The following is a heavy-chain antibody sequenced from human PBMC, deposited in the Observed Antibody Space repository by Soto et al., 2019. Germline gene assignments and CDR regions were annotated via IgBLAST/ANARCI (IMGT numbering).Heavy chain of an antibody. D-gene: IGHD1-26*01. V-gene: IGHV4-39*01. CDR3: ATQEVGGSYVYTFDP. CDR2: IYYSEST. Sequence: QLHLRESGPGLVKPSETLSLTCTVSGGSITSSSYYWGWIRQPPGKGLEWIGSIYYSESTYYNPSLKSRVTISVDTSKNQFSLKLSSVTAPDTAVYYCATQEVGGSYVYTFDPWGQGTLVTVSS. J-gene: IGHJ5*02. CDR1: GGSITSSSYY.